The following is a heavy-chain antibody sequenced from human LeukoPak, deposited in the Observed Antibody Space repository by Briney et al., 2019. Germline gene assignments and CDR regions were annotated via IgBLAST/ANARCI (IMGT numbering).Heavy chain of an antibody. Sequence: WASVKVSCKASGYTFTGYYMYWVRQAPGQGLEWMGRINPKSGGTNYAQKFQGRVTMTRDTSISTAYMELSRLRSDDTAVYYCARHDGGYCSSTSCSHQPDYWGQGTLVTVSS. J-gene: IGHJ4*02. V-gene: IGHV1-2*06. CDR1: GYTFTGYY. D-gene: IGHD2-2*01. CDR3: ARHDGGYCSSTSCSHQPDY. CDR2: INPKSGGT.